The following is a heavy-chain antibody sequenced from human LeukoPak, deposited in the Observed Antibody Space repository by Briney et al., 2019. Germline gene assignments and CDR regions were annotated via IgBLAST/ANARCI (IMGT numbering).Heavy chain of an antibody. CDR3: ARQSSTDYYYYGLDV. V-gene: IGHV6-1*01. J-gene: IGHJ6*02. Sequence: SQTLSLTCAISGDRVSSNSAAWNWIGQSPSRGLEWLGRTYYRSKWHYDYAESVKRRITVNPDTSKNQFSLQLNSVTPEDAAVYYCARQSSTDYYYYGLDVWGQGTTVAVSS. D-gene: IGHD1-1*01. CDR1: GDRVSSNSAA. CDR2: TYYRSKWHY.